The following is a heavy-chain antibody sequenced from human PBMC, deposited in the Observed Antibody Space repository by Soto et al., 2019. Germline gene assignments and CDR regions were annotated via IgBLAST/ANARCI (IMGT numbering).Heavy chain of an antibody. CDR2: IYYSGST. D-gene: IGHD3-3*01. CDR1: GGSICSYY. V-gene: IGHV4-59*01. CDR3: ARAYDFWSDSHYNWFDP. Sequence: PSETLSLTCTVSGGSICSYYWSWIRQPPGKGLEWIGYIYYSGSTNYNPSLKSRVTISVDTSKNQFSLKLSSVTAADTAVYYCARAYDFWSDSHYNWFDPWGQGTLVTVSS. J-gene: IGHJ5*02.